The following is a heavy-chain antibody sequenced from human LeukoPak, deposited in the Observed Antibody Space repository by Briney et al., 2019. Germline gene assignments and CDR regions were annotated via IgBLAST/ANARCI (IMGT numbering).Heavy chain of an antibody. Sequence: SQTLSLTCTVSGVSISSGDYYWSWIRQPPGKGLEWIGYTYYSESTYYNPSPKSRVTISVDTSKNLFSLKLSSVTAADTAVYYCARPYYYDSRIDPWGQGTRVTVSS. CDR1: GVSISSGDYY. CDR2: TYYSEST. D-gene: IGHD3-22*01. V-gene: IGHV4-30-4*01. J-gene: IGHJ5*02. CDR3: ARPYYYDSRIDP.